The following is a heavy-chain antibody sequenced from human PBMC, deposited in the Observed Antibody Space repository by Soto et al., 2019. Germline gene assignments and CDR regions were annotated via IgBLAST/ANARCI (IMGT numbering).Heavy chain of an antibody. CDR1: GFTFSSYA. CDR3: AKDRNKSYYYDSSVSGIYDC. J-gene: IGHJ4*02. D-gene: IGHD3-22*01. V-gene: IGHV3-30*18. Sequence: QVQLVESGGGVVQPGRSLRLSCAASGFTFSSYAMYWVRQAPGKGLEWVACISYDGSNRFYADSLKGRFTISRDTSKNTLYLQMNRLRAEDTAVYYCAKDRNKSYYYDSSVSGIYDCWGQGTLVTVSS. CDR2: ISYDGSNR.